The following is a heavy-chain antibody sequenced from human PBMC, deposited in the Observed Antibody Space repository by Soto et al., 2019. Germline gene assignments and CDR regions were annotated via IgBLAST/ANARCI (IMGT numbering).Heavy chain of an antibody. CDR1: GFTFSSYG. J-gene: IGHJ3*02. CDR3: AKEYCSGGSCYSSAFDI. CDR2: ISYDGSNK. Sequence: QVQLVESGGGVVQPGRSLRLSCAASGFTFSSYGMHWVRQAPGKGLEWVAVISYDGSNKYYADSVKGRFTISRDNSKNTLYLQMNSLRAEDTAVYYCAKEYCSGGSCYSSAFDIWGPGTMVTVSS. D-gene: IGHD2-15*01. V-gene: IGHV3-30*18.